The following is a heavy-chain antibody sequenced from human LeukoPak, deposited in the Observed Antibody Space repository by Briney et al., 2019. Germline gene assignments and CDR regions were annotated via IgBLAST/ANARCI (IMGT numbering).Heavy chain of an antibody. J-gene: IGHJ5*02. CDR3: ARARYAGWFDP. Sequence: PSETLSLTCTVSGGSISSYYWSWIRQPPGKGLEWIGYIYYSGSTNYNPSLKSRVTISVDTSKNQFYLKLSSVTAADTAAYCCARARYAGWFDPWGQGTLVTVSS. CDR1: GGSISSYY. CDR2: IYYSGST. D-gene: IGHD2-8*01. V-gene: IGHV4-59*01.